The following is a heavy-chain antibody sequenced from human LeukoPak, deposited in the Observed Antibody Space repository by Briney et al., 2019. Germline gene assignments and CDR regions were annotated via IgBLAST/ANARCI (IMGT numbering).Heavy chain of an antibody. CDR1: GFTFSSYW. J-gene: IGHJ6*02. CDR2: IWYDGSNK. Sequence: PGGSLRLSCAASGFTFSSYWMGWVRQAPGKGLEWVAVIWYDGSNKYYADSVKGRFTISRDNSKNTLYLQMNSLRAEDTAVYYCARDFPRYGDQEDYYYGMDVWGQGTTVTVSS. V-gene: IGHV3-33*08. D-gene: IGHD4-17*01. CDR3: ARDFPRYGDQEDYYYGMDV.